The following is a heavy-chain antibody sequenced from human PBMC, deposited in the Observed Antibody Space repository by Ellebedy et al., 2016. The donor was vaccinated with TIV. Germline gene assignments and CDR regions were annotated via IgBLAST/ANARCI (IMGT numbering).Heavy chain of an antibody. CDR2: INHSGST. V-gene: IGHV4-34*01. CDR3: ARNKRKRITMVRGVITNYYYGMDV. J-gene: IGHJ6*02. Sequence: MPSETLSLTCAVYGGSFSGYYWSWIRQPPGKGLEWIGEINHSGSTNYNPSLKSRVTVSVDTSKNQFSLKLSSVTAADTAVYYCARNKRKRITMVRGVITNYYYGMDVWGQGTTVTVSS. D-gene: IGHD3-10*01. CDR1: GGSFSGYY.